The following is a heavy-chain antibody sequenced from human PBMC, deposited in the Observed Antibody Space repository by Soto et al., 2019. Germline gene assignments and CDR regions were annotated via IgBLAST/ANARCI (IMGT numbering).Heavy chain of an antibody. CDR3: TRTQAYYDFWSGYYTFSNYYGMDV. Sequence: GSLRLSCAASGFTFSGSAMHWVRQASGKGLEWVGRIRSKANSYATAYAASVKGRFTISRDDSKNTAYLQMNSLKTEDTAVYYCTRTQAYYDFWSGYYTFSNYYGMDVWGQGTTVTVSS. V-gene: IGHV3-73*01. J-gene: IGHJ6*02. CDR2: IRSKANSYAT. D-gene: IGHD3-3*01. CDR1: GFTFSGSA.